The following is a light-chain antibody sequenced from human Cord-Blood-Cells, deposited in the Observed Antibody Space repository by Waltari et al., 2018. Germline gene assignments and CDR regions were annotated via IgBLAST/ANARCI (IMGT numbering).Light chain of an antibody. CDR1: QSISSY. J-gene: IGKJ4*01. Sequence: DIQMTQSPSSLSASVGDRVTITCRASQSISSYLNWYQQKPGKAPKLLIYAASSLQSGVPSRFSGSGSGTDFTLTISNLQPEDFATYYCQQSYSTLLTFGGGTKVVIK. CDR3: QQSYSTLLT. CDR2: AAS. V-gene: IGKV1-39*01.